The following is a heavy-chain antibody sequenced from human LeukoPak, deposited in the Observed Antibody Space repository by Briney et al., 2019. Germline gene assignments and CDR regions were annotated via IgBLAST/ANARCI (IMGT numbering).Heavy chain of an antibody. Sequence: GASVKVSCKASGYTFTDYFIHWVRQATGQGLEWMGWMNPNSGNTGYAQKFQGRVTITRNTSISTAYMELSSLRSEDTAVYYCARAKRGYSGYDFDYWGQGTLVTVSS. CDR1: GYTFTDYF. D-gene: IGHD5-12*01. J-gene: IGHJ4*02. V-gene: IGHV1-8*03. CDR3: ARAKRGYSGYDFDY. CDR2: MNPNSGNT.